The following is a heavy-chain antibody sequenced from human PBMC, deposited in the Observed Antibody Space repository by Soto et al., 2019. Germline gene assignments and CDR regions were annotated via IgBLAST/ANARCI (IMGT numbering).Heavy chain of an antibody. CDR1: GFTFGDYA. Sequence: EVQLVESGGGLVKPGRSLRLSCTASGFTFGDYAMSWFRQAPGKGLEWVGFIRSKAYGGTTEYAASVKGRFTISRDDSKSIAYLQMNSLKTEDTAVYYCGRGGFEGYPEDFDYWGQGTLVTVSS. CDR2: IRSKAYGGTT. D-gene: IGHD3-16*01. CDR3: GRGGFEGYPEDFDY. J-gene: IGHJ4*02. V-gene: IGHV3-49*05.